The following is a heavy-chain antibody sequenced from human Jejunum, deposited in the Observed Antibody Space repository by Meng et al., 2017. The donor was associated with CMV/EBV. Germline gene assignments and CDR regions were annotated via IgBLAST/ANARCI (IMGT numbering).Heavy chain of an antibody. CDR1: FPFSSYA. D-gene: IGHD3-22*01. V-gene: IGHV3-23*01. J-gene: IGHJ4*02. CDR3: AKDLLWTYDSTTLKHY. Sequence: FPFSSYAISWIRQAPGKGLEWVSGISTSGDTRNYADSVKGRFTISRDNSKNTLYLQMNDLRAEDTAVYYCAKDLLWTYDSTTLKHYWGQGTLVTVSS. CDR2: ISTSGDTR.